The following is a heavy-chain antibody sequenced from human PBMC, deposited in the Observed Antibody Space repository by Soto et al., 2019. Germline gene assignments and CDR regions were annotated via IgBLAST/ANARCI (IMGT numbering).Heavy chain of an antibody. CDR1: GGSVSSGSYY. CDR2: IYYSGST. Sequence: PSETLSLTCTVSGGSVSSGSYYWSWIRQPPGKGLEWIGYIYYSGSTNYNPSLKSRVTISVDTSKNQFSLKLSSVTAADTAVYYCARGGYSSSWRVSRYYGMDVWGQGTTVTVSS. CDR3: ARGGYSSSWRVSRYYGMDV. V-gene: IGHV4-61*01. D-gene: IGHD6-13*01. J-gene: IGHJ6*02.